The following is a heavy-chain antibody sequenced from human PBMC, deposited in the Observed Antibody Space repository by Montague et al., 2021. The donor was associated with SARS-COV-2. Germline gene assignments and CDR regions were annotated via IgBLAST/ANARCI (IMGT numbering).Heavy chain of an antibody. CDR3: AKYGDWFDY. D-gene: IGHD4-17*01. CDR2: INHSGST. V-gene: IGHV4-34*01. CDR1: GGSFSGYY. Sequence: SETLSLTCAVYGGSFSGYYWSWIRQPPGKGLEWIGEINHSGSTNYNPSLKSRVTVSVDTSKNQFSLKLSSATAADTAVYYCAKYGDWFDYWGQGTLVTVSS. J-gene: IGHJ4*02.